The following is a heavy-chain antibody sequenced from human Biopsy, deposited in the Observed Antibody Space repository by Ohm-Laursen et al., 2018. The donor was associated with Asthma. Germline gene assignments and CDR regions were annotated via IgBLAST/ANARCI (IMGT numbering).Heavy chain of an antibody. D-gene: IGHD1-20*01. Sequence: SLRLSCAASGVSFSTYGMNWVRQAPGKGLEWVAVIGFDGLKKDYADSVKGRFTISRGNSKNTLYLEVTSLRAEDTAVYYCAKGKYKWNDGYYGLDVWGQGTTVTVSS. J-gene: IGHJ6*02. CDR3: AKGKYKWNDGYYGLDV. CDR2: IGFDGLKK. CDR1: GVSFSTYG. V-gene: IGHV3-30*18.